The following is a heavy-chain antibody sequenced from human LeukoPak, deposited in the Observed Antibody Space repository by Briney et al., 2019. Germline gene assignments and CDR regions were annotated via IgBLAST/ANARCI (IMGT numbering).Heavy chain of an antibody. D-gene: IGHD4-11*01. Sequence: GESLKISCRGSGYSFTNYWIDWVRQVPGKGLEWMGIIYPGDSDTRYSPSFQGQVTISADKSISTAHLQWSSLKASDTAIYYCARQDPNYRIDYWGQGTLVTVSS. CDR2: IYPGDSDT. J-gene: IGHJ4*02. CDR3: ARQDPNYRIDY. V-gene: IGHV5-51*01. CDR1: GYSFTNYW.